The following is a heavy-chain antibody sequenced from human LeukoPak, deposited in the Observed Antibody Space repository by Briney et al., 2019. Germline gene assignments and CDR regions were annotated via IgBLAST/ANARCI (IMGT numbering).Heavy chain of an antibody. CDR3: ARVLYSSGWYSLLDYYYGMDV. V-gene: IGHV3-21*01. CDR1: GFTFSSYS. D-gene: IGHD6-19*01. J-gene: IGHJ6*02. Sequence: PGGSLRLSCAASGFTFSSYSMNWVRQAPGKGLEWVSSISSSSSYIYYADSVKGRFTISRDNAKNSLYLQMNSLRAEDTAVYYCARVLYSSGWYSLLDYYYGMDVWGQGTTVTVSS. CDR2: ISSSSSYI.